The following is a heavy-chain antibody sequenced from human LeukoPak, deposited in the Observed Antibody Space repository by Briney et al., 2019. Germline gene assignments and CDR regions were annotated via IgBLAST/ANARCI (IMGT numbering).Heavy chain of an antibody. CDR3: ARDSSSSRWYYGMDV. J-gene: IGHJ6*02. Sequence: SETLSLTCTVSGGSITSGTYYWSWIRQHPGKGLEWIGYIDYSGSTNYNPSLKSRVTISVDTSKNQFSLKLSSVTAADTAVYHCARDSSSSRWYYGMDVWGQGTTVTVS. V-gene: IGHV4-31*03. D-gene: IGHD6-13*01. CDR2: IDYSGST. CDR1: GGSITSGTYY.